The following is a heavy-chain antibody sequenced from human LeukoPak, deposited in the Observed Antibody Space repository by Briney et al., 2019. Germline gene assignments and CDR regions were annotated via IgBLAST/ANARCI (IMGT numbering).Heavy chain of an antibody. CDR1: GFTFTSSA. D-gene: IGHD6-19*01. J-gene: IGHJ4*02. V-gene: IGHV1-58*02. CDR3: AADPDSSGWYGGGDY. Sequence: SVEVSCKASGFTFTSSAMQWVRQARGQRLEWIGWIVVGSGNTNYAQKFQERVTITRDMSTSTGYMELSSLRSEDTAVYYCAADPDSSGWYGGGDYWGQGTLVTVSS. CDR2: IVVGSGNT.